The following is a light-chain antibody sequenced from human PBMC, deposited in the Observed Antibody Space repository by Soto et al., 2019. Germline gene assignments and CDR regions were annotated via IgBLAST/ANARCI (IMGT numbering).Light chain of an antibody. CDR1: SGHSSYA. Sequence: QLVLTQSPSASASLGASVKLTCTLSSGHSSYAFAWHQLLPEKGPRFLMKLTSDGSHSKGDGIPDRFSGSSSGAERYLTISSLQSEDEADYYCQTWGTGINWVFGGGTKLTVL. CDR3: QTWGTGINWV. CDR2: LTSDGSH. V-gene: IGLV4-69*01. J-gene: IGLJ3*02.